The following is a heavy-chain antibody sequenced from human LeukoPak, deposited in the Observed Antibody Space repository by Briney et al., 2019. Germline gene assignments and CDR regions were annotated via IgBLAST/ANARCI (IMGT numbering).Heavy chain of an antibody. CDR1: GFTLSSYG. CDR3: ARAGCCSGGSCYGSDY. CDR2: IWYDGSIQ. Sequence: GGCLRLSRAASGFTLSSYGTHWVRQAPRKGLEWVAAIWYDGSIQYYADSVKGRFTISRDNSKNTLYLQMDSLRAEDTAVYYCARAGCCSGGSCYGSDYWGQGTLVSVSS. D-gene: IGHD2-15*01. V-gene: IGHV3-33*01. J-gene: IGHJ4*02.